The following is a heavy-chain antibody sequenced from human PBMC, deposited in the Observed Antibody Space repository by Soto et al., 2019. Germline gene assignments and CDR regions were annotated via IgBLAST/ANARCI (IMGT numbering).Heavy chain of an antibody. CDR1: GYRFSDYY. V-gene: IGHV1-2*02. J-gene: IGHJ6*03. D-gene: IGHD5-12*01. Sequence: QVQLVQSGAEVKKPGASVTVSCKASGYRFSDYYLHWVRQAPGQGPEWMGWMNPNSGDTKYAQKFKGRVTMTRDTSVKTAFMELNWLKSDDTAVYSCARESGGATATLDYYYFYMDVWGLGTTVTVSS. CDR3: ARESGGATATLDYYYFYMDV. CDR2: MNPNSGDT.